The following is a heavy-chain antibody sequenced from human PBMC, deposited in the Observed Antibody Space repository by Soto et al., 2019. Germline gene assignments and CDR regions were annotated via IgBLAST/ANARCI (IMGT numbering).Heavy chain of an antibody. J-gene: IGHJ6*02. V-gene: IGHV6-1*01. CDR3: ARAKYYDILTTTWAGWQNYYYYGMDV. Sequence: PSQTLSLTCAISGDSVSSNSAAWNWIRQSPSRGLEWLGRTYYRSKWYNDYAVSVKSRITINPDTSKNQFSLQLNSVTPEDTAVYYCARAKYYDILTTTWAGWQNYYYYGMDVWGQGTTVTVSS. CDR2: TYYRSKWYN. CDR1: GDSVSSNSAA. D-gene: IGHD3-9*01.